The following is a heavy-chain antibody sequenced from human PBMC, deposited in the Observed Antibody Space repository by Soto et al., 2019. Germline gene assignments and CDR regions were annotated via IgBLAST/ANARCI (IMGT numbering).Heavy chain of an antibody. Sequence: ASVKVCCKASGYTFTSYDSNWVRQAKGQGLEWMGWMNPNSGNTGYAQKFQGRVTMTRNTSISTAYMELSSLRSEDTAVYYCARGPHPHDYGVDDAFDIWGQGTMVTVSS. J-gene: IGHJ3*02. CDR1: GYTFTSYD. V-gene: IGHV1-8*01. D-gene: IGHD4-17*01. CDR2: MNPNSGNT. CDR3: ARGPHPHDYGVDDAFDI.